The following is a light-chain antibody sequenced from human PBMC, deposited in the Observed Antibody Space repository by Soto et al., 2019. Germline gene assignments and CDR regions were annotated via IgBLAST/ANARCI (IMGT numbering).Light chain of an antibody. J-gene: IGLJ2*01. V-gene: IGLV2-14*01. CDR1: SSDVGGYKY. CDR2: EVS. Sequence: QSALTQPASVSGSPGQSITISCTGTSSDVGGYKYVSWFQQHPGKAPKLLIYEVSNRPSGVSNRFSASKSGNTASLTISGLQAEDEADYYCSSYTIRATVVFGGGTKLTVL. CDR3: SSYTIRATVV.